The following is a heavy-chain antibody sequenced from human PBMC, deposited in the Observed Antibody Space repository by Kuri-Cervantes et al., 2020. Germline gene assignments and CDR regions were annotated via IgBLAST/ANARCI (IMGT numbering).Heavy chain of an antibody. J-gene: IGHJ4*02. CDR1: GYTFTSYG. CDR2: INAGNGNT. V-gene: IGHV1-3*01. D-gene: IGHD3-16*02. CDR3: ARGSIIITFGGVLVTSYFDY. Sequence: ASVKVSCKASGYTFTSYGISWVRQAPGQGLEWMGWINAGNGNTKYSQKFQGRVTITRDTSATTAYMELSSLRSEDTAMYYCARGSIIITFGGVLVTSYFDYWGQGTLVTVSS.